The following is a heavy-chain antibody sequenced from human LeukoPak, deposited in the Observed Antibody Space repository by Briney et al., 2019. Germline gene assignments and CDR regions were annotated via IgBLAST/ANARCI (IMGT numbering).Heavy chain of an antibody. V-gene: IGHV3-23*01. D-gene: IGHD3-16*02. Sequence: GGSLRLSCAASGFTFSSYAMSGVRQAPGKGLEWVSAISGSGGSTYYADSVKGRFTISRDNSKNTLYLQMNSLRAEDTAVYYCAKKTITFGGVIATPDYWGQGTLVTVSS. CDR1: GFTFSSYA. J-gene: IGHJ4*02. CDR2: ISGSGGST. CDR3: AKKTITFGGVIATPDY.